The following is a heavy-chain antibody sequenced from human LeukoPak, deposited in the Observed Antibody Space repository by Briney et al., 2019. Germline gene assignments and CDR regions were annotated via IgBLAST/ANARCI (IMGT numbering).Heavy chain of an antibody. CDR3: VRDWLAGNPDHASVL. CDR2: IKEDGSEE. J-gene: IGHJ3*01. CDR1: GFTFSNYW. V-gene: IGHV3-7*01. Sequence: PGGSLRLSCAASGFTFSNYWMTWVRQAPGKGLECVANIKEDGSEEYYVDSVKGRFSISRDNAKNSLHLQMDSLRAEDTAVYFWVRDWLAGNPDHASVLCGKRTMLT. D-gene: IGHD3-22*01.